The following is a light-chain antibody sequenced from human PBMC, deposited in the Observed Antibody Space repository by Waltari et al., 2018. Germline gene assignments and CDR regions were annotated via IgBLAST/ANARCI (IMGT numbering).Light chain of an antibody. CDR3: ALSDDSLNGVV. CDR2: YDD. V-gene: IGLV1-36*01. Sequence: HSVLTQPSSVSEAPRQRVTTSCSGSRTNIRNNAVSWYQQLPGKAPKLFIDYDDLLPSGVSDRFSASKSGTSASLVISGLPHDDEDDYYCALSDDSLNGVVFGGGTKLTVL. J-gene: IGLJ2*01. CDR1: RTNIRNNA.